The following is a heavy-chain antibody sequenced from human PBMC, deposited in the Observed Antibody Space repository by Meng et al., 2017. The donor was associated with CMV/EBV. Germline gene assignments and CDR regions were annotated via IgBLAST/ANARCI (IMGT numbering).Heavy chain of an antibody. V-gene: IGHV3-74*01. J-gene: IGHJ4*02. D-gene: IGHD1-26*01. Sequence: CAASGFTFSSYWMHWVRQVPGKGLVWVSRINSDGTSASYADSVQGRFTISRDDAKSTLYLQMNSLRAEDTAVYYCARGYSGTYRADYWGQGTLVTVSS. CDR1: GFTFSSYW. CDR2: INSDGTSA. CDR3: ARGYSGTYRADY.